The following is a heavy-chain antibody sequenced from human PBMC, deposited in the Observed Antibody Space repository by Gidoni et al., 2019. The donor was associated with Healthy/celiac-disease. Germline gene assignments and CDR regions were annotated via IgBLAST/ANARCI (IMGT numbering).Heavy chain of an antibody. D-gene: IGHD3-22*01. CDR3: ARDHSTNPGVVVVITPRYYYYGMDV. CDR1: GYTFTSYG. Sequence: QVQLVQSGAEVKKPGASVKVSCKASGYTFTSYGISWVRQAPGQGLEWMGWISAYNGNTNYAQKLQGRVTMTTDTSTSTAYMELRSLRSDDTAVYYCARDHSTNPGVVVVITPRYYYYGMDVWGQGTTVTVSS. V-gene: IGHV1-18*01. J-gene: IGHJ6*02. CDR2: ISAYNGNT.